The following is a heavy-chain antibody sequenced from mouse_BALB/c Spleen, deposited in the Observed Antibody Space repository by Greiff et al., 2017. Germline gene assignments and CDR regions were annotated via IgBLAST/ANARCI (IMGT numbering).Heavy chain of an antibody. CDR1: GYTFTDYN. D-gene: IGHD1-1*01. CDR2: INPNNGGT. J-gene: IGHJ4*01. V-gene: IGHV1-18*01. Sequence: EVKLMESGPELVKPGASVKIPCKASGYTFTDYNMDWVKQSHGKSLEWIGDINPNNGGTIYNQKFKGKATLTVDKSSSTAYMELRSLTSEDTAVYYCARGYYSSSYAMDYWGQGTSVTVSS. CDR3: ARGYYSSSYAMDY.